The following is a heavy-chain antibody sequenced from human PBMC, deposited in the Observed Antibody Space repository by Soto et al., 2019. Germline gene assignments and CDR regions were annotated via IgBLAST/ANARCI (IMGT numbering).Heavy chain of an antibody. CDR3: ARSGYSSGWILDYYYYYGMDV. V-gene: IGHV4-39*01. D-gene: IGHD6-19*01. J-gene: IGHJ6*02. CDR1: GGSISSSSYY. CDR2: IYYSGST. Sequence: NPSETLSLTCTVSGGSISSSSYYWGWIRQPPGKGLEWIGSIYYSGSTYYNPSLKSRVTISVDTSKNQFSLKLSSVTAADTAVYYCARSGYSSGWILDYYYYYGMDVWGQGTTVTVSS.